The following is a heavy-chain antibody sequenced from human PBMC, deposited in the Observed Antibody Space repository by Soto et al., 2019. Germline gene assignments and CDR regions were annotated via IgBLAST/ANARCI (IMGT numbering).Heavy chain of an antibody. CDR3: AGYSSSFVAFEV. Sequence: QVQLQQWGAGLLKPSETLSLDCGVLGGSFTEYDWTWVRQSPGRGLEWIGEVSQSGRITYNPSLKSLFTISRDTAKNQFSLRLTSVTAADTALYYCAGYSSSFVAFEVWGHGTEVTVSS. CDR1: GGSFTEYD. J-gene: IGHJ3*01. V-gene: IGHV4-34*01. D-gene: IGHD3-10*01. CDR2: VSQSGRI.